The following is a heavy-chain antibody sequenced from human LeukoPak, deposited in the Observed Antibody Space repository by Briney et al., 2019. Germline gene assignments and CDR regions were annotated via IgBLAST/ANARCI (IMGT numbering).Heavy chain of an antibody. CDR1: GYTFTGYY. CDR2: INPNSGGT. CDR3: ARQTNPYFDY. V-gene: IGHV1-2*02. J-gene: IGHJ4*02. Sequence: ASVKVSCKASGYTFTGYYMHWVRQAPGQGRACMGWINPNSGGTNYAQKFQGRVTMTRDTSISTAYMELSRLRSDDTAVYYCARQTNPYFDYWGQGTLVTVSS.